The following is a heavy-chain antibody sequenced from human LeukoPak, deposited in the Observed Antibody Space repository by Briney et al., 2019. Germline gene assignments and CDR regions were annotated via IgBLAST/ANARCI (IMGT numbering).Heavy chain of an antibody. Sequence: SVTVSCAASGGTFSSYAISWVRQAPGQGLEWMGGIIPIFGTANYAQKFQGRVTITADESTSTAYMELSSLRSEDTAVYYCARAGVGSYGGNYFDYWGQGTLVTVSS. CDR1: GGTFSSYA. V-gene: IGHV1-69*01. CDR3: ARAGVGSYGGNYFDY. J-gene: IGHJ4*02. CDR2: IIPIFGTA. D-gene: IGHD4-23*01.